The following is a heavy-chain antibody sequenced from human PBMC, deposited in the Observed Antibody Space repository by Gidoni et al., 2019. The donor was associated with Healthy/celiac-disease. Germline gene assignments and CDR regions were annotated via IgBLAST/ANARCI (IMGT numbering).Heavy chain of an antibody. CDR2: ISPIFGTA. CDR1: GGTFSSYA. D-gene: IGHD1-26*01. Sequence: QLVQSGAEVKKPGSSVKVSCNASGGTFSSYAISWVRQAPGQGLEWMGGISPIFGTANYAQKVKGRVTITADESTSTAYMEMSSLRSEDTAVYYCAKLSSGSYYLDYWGQGTLVTVSS. J-gene: IGHJ4*02. V-gene: IGHV1-69*01. CDR3: AKLSSGSYYLDY.